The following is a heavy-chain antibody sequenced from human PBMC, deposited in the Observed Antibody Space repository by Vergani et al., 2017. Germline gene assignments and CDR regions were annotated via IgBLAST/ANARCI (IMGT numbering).Heavy chain of an antibody. CDR2: IIPIFGTA. D-gene: IGHD2-2*01. V-gene: IGHV1-69*06. CDR1: GGTFSSYA. J-gene: IGHJ3*02. Sequence: QVQLVQSGAEVKKPGSSVKVSCKASGGTFSSYAISWVRQAPGQGLEWMGGIIPIFGTANFAQKFQGRVTITRDMSTSTAYMELSSLRSEDTAVYYCAAETAAANAFDIWGQGTMVTVSS. CDR3: AAETAAANAFDI.